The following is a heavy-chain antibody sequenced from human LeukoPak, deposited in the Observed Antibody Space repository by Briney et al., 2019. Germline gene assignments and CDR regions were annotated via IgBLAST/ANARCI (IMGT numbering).Heavy chain of an antibody. Sequence: SSETLSLTCTVSGGSISSYYWSWIRQPPGKGLEWIGYIYYSGSTNYNPSLKSRVTISVDTSKNQFSLKLSSVTAADTAVYYCARHKSVQTAFDIWGQGTMVTVSS. V-gene: IGHV4-59*08. CDR3: ARHKSVQTAFDI. CDR1: GGSISSYY. D-gene: IGHD6-6*01. CDR2: IYYSGST. J-gene: IGHJ3*02.